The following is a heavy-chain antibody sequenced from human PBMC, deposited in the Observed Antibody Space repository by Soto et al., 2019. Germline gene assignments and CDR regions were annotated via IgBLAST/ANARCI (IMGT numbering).Heavy chain of an antibody. Sequence: QVQLVESGGGVVQPGRSPRLSCAASGFTFSGYGMHWVRQAPGKGLEWVAVISYDGSNKYYADSVKGRFTISRDNSKNTLYLQMNSLRAEDTAVYYCAKEGAYNWNYYYYYYMDVWGKGTTVTVSS. CDR2: ISYDGSNK. D-gene: IGHD1-20*01. CDR3: AKEGAYNWNYYYYYYMDV. J-gene: IGHJ6*03. V-gene: IGHV3-30*18. CDR1: GFTFSGYG.